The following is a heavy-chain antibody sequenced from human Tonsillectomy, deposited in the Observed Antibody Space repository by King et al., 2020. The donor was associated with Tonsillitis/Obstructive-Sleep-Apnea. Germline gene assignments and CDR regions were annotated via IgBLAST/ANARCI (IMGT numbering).Heavy chain of an antibody. CDR1: GFTVSSNY. CDR2: IYSGGTT. J-gene: IGHJ6*03. V-gene: IGHV3-53*01. CDR3: ATWQLFCGDDEAVDYYMAG. D-gene: IGHD3-3*02. Sequence: VQLVESGGGLIQPGGSLRLSCATSGFTVSSNYMSLVRQAPGKGLEWVSVIYSGGTTYYADSVKGRFTISRDYSKNTVYLQMNSLRAGDTAAYYCATWQLFCGDDEAVDYYMAGWGKGTTVTVSS.